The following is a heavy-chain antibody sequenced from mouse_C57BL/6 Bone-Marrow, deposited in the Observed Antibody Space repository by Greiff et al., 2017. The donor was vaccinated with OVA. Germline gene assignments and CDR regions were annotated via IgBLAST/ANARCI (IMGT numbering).Heavy chain of an antibody. V-gene: IGHV1-64*01. CDR1: GYTFTSYW. Sequence: QVQLQQPGAELVKPGASVKLSCKASGYTFTSYWMHWVKQRPGQGLEWIGMIHPNSGSTNYNEKFKSKATLTVDKSSSTAYMQLSSLTSEDSAVYYCAPNWEEDYFDDWGKGTTLTVSS. J-gene: IGHJ2*01. D-gene: IGHD4-1*02. CDR2: IHPNSGST. CDR3: APNWEEDYFDD.